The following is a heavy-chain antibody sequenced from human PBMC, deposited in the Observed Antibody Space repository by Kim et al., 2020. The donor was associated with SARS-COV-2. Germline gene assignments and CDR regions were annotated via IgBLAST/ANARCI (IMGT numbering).Heavy chain of an antibody. Sequence: SETLSLTCTVSGGSISSSSYYWGWIRQPPGKGLEWIGSIYYSGSTYYNPSLKSGVTISVDTSKNQFSLKLSSVTAADTAVYYCARRSQYYYYGMDVWGQGTTVTVSS. CDR1: GGSISSSSYY. CDR3: ARRSQYYYYGMDV. V-gene: IGHV4-39*01. CDR2: IYYSGST. J-gene: IGHJ6*02.